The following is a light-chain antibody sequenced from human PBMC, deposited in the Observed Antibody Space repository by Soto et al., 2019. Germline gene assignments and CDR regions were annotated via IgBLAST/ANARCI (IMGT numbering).Light chain of an antibody. CDR3: CSYARGSTLYV. CDR2: EGT. Sequence: QSVLTQPASVSGSPGQSVTMSCTGTSSDVGGYNLVSWYQQPPGKAPKLIIFEGTQRPSGVSGRFSGSKSGNTASLTISGLQADDEADYFCCSYARGSTLYVFGTGTKVTVL. J-gene: IGLJ1*01. CDR1: SSDVGGYNL. V-gene: IGLV2-23*01.